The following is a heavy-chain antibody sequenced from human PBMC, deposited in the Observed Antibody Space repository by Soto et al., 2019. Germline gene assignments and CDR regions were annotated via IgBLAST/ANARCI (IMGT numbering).Heavy chain of an antibody. CDR2: TYYRSKWYN. J-gene: IGHJ6*02. D-gene: IGHD1-26*01. CDR1: GDSVSSNSAA. Sequence: PSQTLSLTCAISGDSVSSNSAAWNWIRQSPSRGLEWLGRTYYRSKWYNDYRVSVKSRMTINADTSKNQVSLQLKSVTPEDTAVYYCAKNWAVGGTTAGMDVWGQGTTVTV. CDR3: AKNWAVGGTTAGMDV. V-gene: IGHV6-1*01.